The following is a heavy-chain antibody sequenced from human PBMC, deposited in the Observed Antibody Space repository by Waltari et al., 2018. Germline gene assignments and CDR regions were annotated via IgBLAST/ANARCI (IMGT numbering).Heavy chain of an antibody. J-gene: IGHJ6*02. CDR2: INAGNGNT. V-gene: IGHV1-3*01. CDR3: ARLVATNKENYYYYGMDV. D-gene: IGHD5-12*01. CDR1: GYTFTSYA. Sequence: QVQLVQSGAEVKKPGASVKVSCKASGYTFTSYAMHWVRQAPGQRLEWMGWINAGNGNTKYSQKFQGRVTITRDTAASTAYMELSSLRSEDTAVYYCARLVATNKENYYYYGMDVWGQGTMVTVSS.